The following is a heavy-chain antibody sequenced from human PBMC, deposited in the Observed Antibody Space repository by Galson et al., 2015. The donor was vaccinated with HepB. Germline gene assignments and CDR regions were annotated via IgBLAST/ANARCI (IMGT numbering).Heavy chain of an antibody. J-gene: IGHJ5*02. Sequence: QSGAEVKKPGESLRISCKGSGYSFTSYWISWVRQMPGKGLEWMGRIDPSDSYTNYSPSFQGHVTISADKSISTVYLQWSSLKASDTAMYYCARQGRGSGWQYNWFDPWGQGTLVTVSS. CDR3: ARQGRGSGWQYNWFDP. CDR2: IDPSDSYT. D-gene: IGHD6-19*01. V-gene: IGHV5-10-1*01. CDR1: GYSFTSYW.